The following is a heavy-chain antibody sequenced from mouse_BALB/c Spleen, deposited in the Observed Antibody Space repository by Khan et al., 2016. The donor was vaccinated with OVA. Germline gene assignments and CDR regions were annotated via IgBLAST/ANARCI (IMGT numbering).Heavy chain of an antibody. J-gene: IGHJ3*01. CDR3: ARELRLGGFAY. D-gene: IGHD1-2*01. V-gene: IGHV2-6-7*01. CDR2: IWGDGST. CDR1: GFSLTDYD. Sequence: QVQLQQSGPGLVAPSQSLSITCTVSGFSLTDYDINWVRQPPGKGLEWLGMIWGDGSTDYNSALKSRLSISKDNSKSQVFLKMNSLQTDDTARYYCARELRLGGFAYWGQGALVTVSA.